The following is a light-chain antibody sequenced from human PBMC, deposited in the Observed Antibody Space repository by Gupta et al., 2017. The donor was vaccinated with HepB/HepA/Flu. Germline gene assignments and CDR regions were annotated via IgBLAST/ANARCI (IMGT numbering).Light chain of an antibody. CDR3: HQEDFPSWT. Sequence: DIVMTQSPDSLAVSLGERATINCKSSQTVLYSPNNKNYLAWYQQKPGQPPKLLIYWAFIREFGVPDRFSGSGSGTDFTLTISSLQAEDVAVYYCHQEDFPSWTFGQGTKVEIK. V-gene: IGKV4-1*01. CDR2: WAF. CDR1: QTVLYSPNNKNY. J-gene: IGKJ1*01.